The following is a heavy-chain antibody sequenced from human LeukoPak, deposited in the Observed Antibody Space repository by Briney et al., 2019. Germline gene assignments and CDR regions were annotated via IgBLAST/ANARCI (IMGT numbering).Heavy chain of an antibody. CDR1: GFAVSSSY. Sequence: GGSLRLSCAASGFAVSSSYMSWVRQAPGKGLESVSIIYSGGYTAYADSVKGRFTISRDNSKNTLYLQMNSLRAEDAAVYYCARDREIVVVINSFDYWGQGTLVTVSS. J-gene: IGHJ4*02. CDR3: ARDREIVVVINSFDY. D-gene: IGHD3-22*01. CDR2: IYSGGYT. V-gene: IGHV3-53*05.